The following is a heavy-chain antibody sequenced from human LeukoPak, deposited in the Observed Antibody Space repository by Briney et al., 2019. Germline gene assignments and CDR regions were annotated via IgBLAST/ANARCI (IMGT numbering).Heavy chain of an antibody. V-gene: IGHV3-23*01. CDR3: AKGTYYHGSGRYFDY. D-gene: IGHD3-10*01. CDR1: GFTFSSYA. Sequence: GSLRLSCAASGFTFSSYAMNWVRQAPGKGLEWVSAISGSGGATYYADSVKGRFTMSRDNSENTLYLQMNSLRAEDTAVYYCAKGTYYHGSGRYFDYWGQGTLVTVSS. CDR2: ISGSGGAT. J-gene: IGHJ4*02.